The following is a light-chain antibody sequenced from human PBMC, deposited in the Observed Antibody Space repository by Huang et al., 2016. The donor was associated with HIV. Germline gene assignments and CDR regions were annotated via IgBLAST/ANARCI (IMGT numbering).Light chain of an antibody. CDR2: ATS. V-gene: IGKV1-39*01. CDR3: QQSYSTPRT. J-gene: IGKJ1*01. Sequence: DIQMTQSPSSLSASVGDRVTLTCRASQSINTYLNWYQQKPGKAPTLLIYATSSLQSGVPSRFSGSGSGTDFTLTISRLQPEDFATYFCQQSYSTPRTFGQGTKVEIK. CDR1: QSINTY.